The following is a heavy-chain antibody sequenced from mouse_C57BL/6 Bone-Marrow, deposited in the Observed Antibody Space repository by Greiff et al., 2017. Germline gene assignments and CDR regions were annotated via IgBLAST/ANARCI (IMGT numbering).Heavy chain of an antibody. CDR1: GFTFSSYA. V-gene: IGHV5-9-1*02. CDR2: ISSGGDYI. D-gene: IGHD1-1*01. Sequence: EVNVVESGEGLVKPGGSLKLSCAASGFTFSSYAMSWVRQTPEKRLEWVAYISSGGDYIYYADTVKGRFTISSDNARNTLYLQMSSLKSEDTAMYYCTRDNYGSIFYWYFDVWGTGTTVTVSS. CDR3: TRDNYGSIFYWYFDV. J-gene: IGHJ1*03.